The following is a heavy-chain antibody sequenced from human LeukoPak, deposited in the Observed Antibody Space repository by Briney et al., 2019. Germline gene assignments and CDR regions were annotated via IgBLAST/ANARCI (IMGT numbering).Heavy chain of an antibody. CDR3: AKDGRSGAPFDR. J-gene: IGHJ4*02. V-gene: IGHV3-23*01. Sequence: GGSLRLSCVASGFTVYNFAMSWVRQPQGKGLEWVSLITGGGGSTDYADSVKGRFTISRDNSKNTLYLQMNSLRVEDTATYYCAKDGRSGAPFDRWGQGTVLTVSS. D-gene: IGHD3-3*01. CDR2: ITGGGGST. CDR1: GFTVYNFA.